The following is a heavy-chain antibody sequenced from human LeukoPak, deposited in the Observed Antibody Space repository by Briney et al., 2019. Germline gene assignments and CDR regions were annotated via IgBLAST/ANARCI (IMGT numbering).Heavy chain of an antibody. CDR1: GGTFSSYA. J-gene: IGHJ4*02. D-gene: IGHD3-22*01. CDR2: ITPIFGTA. CDR3: ARSHYYDSSGYFDY. V-gene: IGHV1-69*06. Sequence: ASVKVSCKASGGTFSSYAISWVRQAPGQGLEWMGGITPIFGTANYAQKFQGRVTITADKSTSTAYMELSSLRSEDTAVYYCARSHYYDSSGYFDYWGQGTLVTVSS.